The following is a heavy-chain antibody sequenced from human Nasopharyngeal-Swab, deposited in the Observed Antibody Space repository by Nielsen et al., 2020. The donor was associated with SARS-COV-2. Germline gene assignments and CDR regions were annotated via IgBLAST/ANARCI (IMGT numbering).Heavy chain of an antibody. CDR3: ARGYDFRSGSNAFDI. V-gene: IGHV3-21*01. CDR2: ITSGSSYI. J-gene: IGHJ3*02. CDR1: GFTFSSYS. Sequence: GGSLRLSCAASGFTFSSYSMNWVRQAPGKGLEWVSSITSGSSYIYYADSVKGRFTISRDNAKNSLFLQMNSLRAEDTAVYCCARGYDFRSGSNAFDIWGQGTMVTVSS. D-gene: IGHD3-3*01.